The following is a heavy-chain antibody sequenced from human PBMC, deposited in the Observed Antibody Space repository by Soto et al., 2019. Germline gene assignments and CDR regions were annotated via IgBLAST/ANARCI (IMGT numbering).Heavy chain of an antibody. Sequence: ASVKVSCKASGYTFTSYGISWVRQAPGQGLEWMGWISAYNGNTNYAQKLQGRVTMTTDTSTSTAYMELRSLRSDDTAVYYCARDLDIAVAGTVPWDAFDIWGQGTMVTVSS. J-gene: IGHJ3*02. V-gene: IGHV1-18*01. CDR2: ISAYNGNT. CDR1: GYTFTSYG. CDR3: ARDLDIAVAGTVPWDAFDI. D-gene: IGHD6-19*01.